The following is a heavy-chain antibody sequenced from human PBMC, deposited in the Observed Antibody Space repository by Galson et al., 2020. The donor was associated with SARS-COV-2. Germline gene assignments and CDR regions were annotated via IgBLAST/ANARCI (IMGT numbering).Heavy chain of an antibody. CDR1: GGSVSSGSYY. Sequence: ASETLSLTCTVSGGSVSSGSYYWNWIRQPPGKGLEWIGYIYYNGRTNFNPSLKSRVTISVDTSKNQFSLKLSSVTAADTAVYYCAAVHCSTASCYYYYGMDVWGQGTTVTVSS. CDR2: IYYNGRT. CDR3: AAVHCSTASCYYYYGMDV. J-gene: IGHJ6*02. V-gene: IGHV4-61*01. D-gene: IGHD2-2*01.